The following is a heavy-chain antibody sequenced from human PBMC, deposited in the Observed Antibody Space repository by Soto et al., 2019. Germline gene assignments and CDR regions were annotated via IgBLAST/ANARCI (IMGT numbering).Heavy chain of an antibody. CDR2: ISYDGSNK. J-gene: IGHJ4*02. CDR1: GFTFSSYA. D-gene: IGHD4-17*01. V-gene: IGHV3-30-3*01. CDR3: ARVPTVVTTAYYFDY. Sequence: QVQLVESGGGVVQPGRSLRLSCAASGFTFSSYAMHWVRQAPGKGLEWVAVISYDGSNKYYADSVKGRFTISRDNSKNSLYLQMNSLRAEDTAVYYCARVPTVVTTAYYFDYWGQRTLVTVSS.